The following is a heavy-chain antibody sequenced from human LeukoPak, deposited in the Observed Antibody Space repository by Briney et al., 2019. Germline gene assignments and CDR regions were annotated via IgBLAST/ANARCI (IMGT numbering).Heavy chain of an antibody. CDR2: IYTSGST. J-gene: IGHJ4*02. CDR1: GGSISSGSYY. D-gene: IGHD3-9*01. V-gene: IGHV4-61*02. CDR3: ARDGGSYYDILTGYYNPPFDY. Sequence: SETLSLTCTVSGGSISSGSYYRSWIRQPAGKGLEWIGRIYTSGSTNYNPSLKSRVTISVDTSRNQFSLKLSSVTAADTAVYYCARDGGSYYDILTGYYNPPFDYWGQGTLVTVSS.